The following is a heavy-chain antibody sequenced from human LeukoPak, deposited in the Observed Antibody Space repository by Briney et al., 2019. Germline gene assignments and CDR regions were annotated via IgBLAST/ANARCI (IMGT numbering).Heavy chain of an antibody. CDR3: ARDQYDVVVPVASSTWFDP. CDR2: IIPILGIA. J-gene: IGHJ5*02. D-gene: IGHD2-2*01. Sequence: ASVKVSCKASGGTFSSYAISWVRQAPGQGLEWMGRIIPILGIANYAQKFQGRVTITADKSTSTAYMELSSLRSEDTAVYYCARDQYDVVVPVASSTWFDPWGQGTLVTVSS. CDR1: GGTFSSYA. V-gene: IGHV1-69*04.